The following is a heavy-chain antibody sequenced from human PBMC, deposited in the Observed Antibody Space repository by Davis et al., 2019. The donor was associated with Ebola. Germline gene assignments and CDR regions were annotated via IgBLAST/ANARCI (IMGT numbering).Heavy chain of an antibody. V-gene: IGHV1-69*13. J-gene: IGHJ6*03. D-gene: IGHD3-22*01. CDR2: IIPIFGTA. Sequence: SVKVSCKASGGTFSSYAISWVRQAPGQGLEWMGGIIPIFGTANYAQKFQGRVTITADESTSTAYMELSSLRSEDTAVYYCARDRDYYDSSDYHYYYYYMDVWGKGTTVTVSS. CDR3: ARDRDYYDSSDYHYYYYYMDV. CDR1: GGTFSSYA.